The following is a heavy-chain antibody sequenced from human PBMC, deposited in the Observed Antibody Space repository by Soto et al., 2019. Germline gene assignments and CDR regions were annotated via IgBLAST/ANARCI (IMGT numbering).Heavy chain of an antibody. CDR1: GFTFTSYG. D-gene: IGHD2-15*01. CDR2: ISPYNGNT. V-gene: IGHV1-18*01. CDR3: ARDTVVAAFDY. Sequence: QVQLVQSGAEVKKPGASVRVSCKASGFTFTSYGITWVRQAPGQGLEWMGWISPYNGNTIYAQNLQGRVTMTTDTSTSTAYTELMSLRSDDTAVYYCARDTVVAAFDYWGQGSLVTVSS. J-gene: IGHJ4*02.